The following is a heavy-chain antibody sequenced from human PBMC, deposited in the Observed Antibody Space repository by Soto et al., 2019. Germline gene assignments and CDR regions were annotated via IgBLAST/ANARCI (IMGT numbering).Heavy chain of an antibody. D-gene: IGHD3-22*01. CDR3: GSDSSGYNWFDP. J-gene: IGHJ5*02. Sequence: GGSLRLSCAASGFTFSSYAMHWVRQAPGKGLEWVAVISYDGSNKYYADSVKGRFTISRDNSKNTLYLQMNSLRAEDTAVYYCGSDSSGYNWFDPWGQGTLVTVYS. CDR2: ISYDGSNK. CDR1: GFTFSSYA. V-gene: IGHV3-30-3*01.